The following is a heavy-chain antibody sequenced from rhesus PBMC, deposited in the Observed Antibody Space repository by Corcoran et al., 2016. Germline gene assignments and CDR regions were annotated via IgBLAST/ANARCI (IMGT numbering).Heavy chain of an antibody. V-gene: IGHV1-1*01. CDR3: TREMNTVKGGFDY. CDR1: GYTFTSYY. J-gene: IGHJ4*01. D-gene: IGHD4-23*01. CDR2: LSTYTANK. Sequence: QVQLVQSGAEIKQPGASVKLSCKASGYTFTSYYMHWVRQAPGQGLEWTGPLSTYTANKGYAQNFHARVTITTDTSTTTVYMELSSLRSEDTAVYYCTREMNTVKGGFDYWGQGVLVTVSS.